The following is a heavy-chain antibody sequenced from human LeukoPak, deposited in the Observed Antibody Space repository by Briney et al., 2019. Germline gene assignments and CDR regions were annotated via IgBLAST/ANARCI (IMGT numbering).Heavy chain of an antibody. V-gene: IGHV3-66*01. CDR3: ARDSYVDSEAVRWFDP. CDR2: IYRGGPT. CDR1: GLPVSSNY. D-gene: IGHD4-17*01. J-gene: IGHJ5*02. Sequence: LGGSLRLSCAASGLPVSSNYMSWVRQAPGKGLEWVSVIYRGGPTYYADSVKGRFTISRDNSKNTLYLQMNSLRDEDTAVYYCARDSYVDSEAVRWFDPWGQGTLVTVSS.